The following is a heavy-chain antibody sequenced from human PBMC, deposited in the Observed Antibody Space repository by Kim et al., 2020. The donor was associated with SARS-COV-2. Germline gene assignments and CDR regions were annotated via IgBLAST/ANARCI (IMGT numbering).Heavy chain of an antibody. J-gene: IGHJ4*02. CDR2: ISDSGAGT. D-gene: IGHD6-6*01. CDR1: GFTFSRYG. Sequence: GGSLRLSCAASGFTFSRYGMSWVRQAPGKGLEWVSSISDSGAGTYYLDSVKGRFTISRDNSKNTLYLQMNSLRAEDTAVYYCATSVMAADTYWGQGTLAT. V-gene: IGHV3-23*01. CDR3: ATSVMAADTY.